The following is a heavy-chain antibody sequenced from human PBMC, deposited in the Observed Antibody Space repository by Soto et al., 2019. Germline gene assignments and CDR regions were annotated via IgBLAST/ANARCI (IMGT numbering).Heavy chain of an antibody. CDR2: IYHTGGT. CDR1: GDSISSSNW. D-gene: IGHD1-1*01. V-gene: IGHV4-4*02. CDR3: AVGNLPYYYYGMDV. Sequence: SETLSLTCVVSGDSISSSNWWNWVRQPPGKGLEWVGEIYHTGGTNYNPSLKSRVTISVDKSKNQFSLKLSSVTAADTAVYYCAVGNLPYYYYGMDVWGQRTTVTVSS. J-gene: IGHJ6*02.